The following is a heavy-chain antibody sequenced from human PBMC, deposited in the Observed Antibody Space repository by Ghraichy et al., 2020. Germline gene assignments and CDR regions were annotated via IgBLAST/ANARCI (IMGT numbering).Heavy chain of an antibody. CDR1: GFIFSNYG. CDR2: IRFDGSNK. J-gene: IGHJ4*02. D-gene: IGHD2/OR15-2a*01. V-gene: IGHV3-30*02. Sequence: GESLNISCAASGFIFSNYGMHWVRQAPGKGLEWVAFIRFDGSNKYCADSVKGRFTISRDNSKNTLYLQMNSLRPEDTSVYYCAQGGNSGSLSWGQGTLVTVSS. CDR3: AQGGNSGSLS.